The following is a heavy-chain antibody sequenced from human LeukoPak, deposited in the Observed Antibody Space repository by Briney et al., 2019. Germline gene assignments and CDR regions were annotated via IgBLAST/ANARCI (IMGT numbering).Heavy chain of an antibody. CDR3: ARHENIVVVVAATGFDN. CDR1: GGSISSSSHF. J-gene: IGHJ4*02. V-gene: IGHV4-39*01. CDR2: IYYSGNT. Sequence: PSETLSLTCTVSGGSISSSSHFWSWIRQPPGKGLEWIGSIYYSGNTYYNSSLKSRVTISVDTSKNQLSLKLSSVTAADTAVYYCARHENIVVVVAATGFDNWGQGTLVTVSS. D-gene: IGHD2-15*01.